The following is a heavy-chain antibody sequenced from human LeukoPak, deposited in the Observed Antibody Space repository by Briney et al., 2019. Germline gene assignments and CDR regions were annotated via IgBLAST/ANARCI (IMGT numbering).Heavy chain of an antibody. CDR3: ARDPWELPRETTHYFDY. CDR2: ISTYNGNT. V-gene: IGHV1-18*01. CDR1: GYTFTSYG. D-gene: IGHD1-26*01. J-gene: IGHJ4*02. Sequence: ASVKVSCKASGYTFTSYGISWVRQAPGQGLEWMGWISTYNGNTNYAQKLQGRVTMTTDTSTSTAYMELRSLRSDDTAVYYCARDPWELPRETTHYFDYWGQGTLVTVSS.